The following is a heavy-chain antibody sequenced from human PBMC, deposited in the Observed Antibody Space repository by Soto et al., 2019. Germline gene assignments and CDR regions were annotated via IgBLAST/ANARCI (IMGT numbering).Heavy chain of an antibody. CDR1: GFIFENFG. Sequence: LRLSCAASGFIFENFGMSWVRQAPGKGLEWISSISGSGYKKYYADSVKGRFTISRDNSKSTVYLELNNLSAEDTAVYHCAKNQGVELVPLATVDWFDPWGQGSVVTVSS. D-gene: IGHD1-26*01. CDR2: ISGSGYKK. V-gene: IGHV3-23*01. CDR3: AKNQGVELVPLATVDWFDP. J-gene: IGHJ5*02.